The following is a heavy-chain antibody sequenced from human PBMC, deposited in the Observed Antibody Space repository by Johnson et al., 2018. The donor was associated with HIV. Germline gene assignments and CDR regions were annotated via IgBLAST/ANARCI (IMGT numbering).Heavy chain of an antibody. CDR2: MKQDGSEK. D-gene: IGHD3-3*01. J-gene: IGHJ3*02. CDR3: AKDAGNDFRGLDAFDI. CDR1: GFTFSSYG. Sequence: VQLVESGGGVVQPGGSLRLSCAASGFTFSSYGMHWVRQAPGKGLEWVAKMKQDGSEKYYLDSVKGRFTISRDNAKNSLYLQMKSLRAEDTAVYYCAKDAGNDFRGLDAFDIWGQGTKVTVSS. V-gene: IGHV3-7*01.